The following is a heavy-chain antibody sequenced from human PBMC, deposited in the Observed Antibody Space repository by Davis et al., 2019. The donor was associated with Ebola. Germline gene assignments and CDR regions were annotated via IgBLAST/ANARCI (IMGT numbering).Heavy chain of an antibody. CDR1: GFPFSTSG. CDR2: VRSDETEI. Sequence: PGGSLRLSCAASGFPFSTSGMHWVRQAPGKGLEWVAFVRSDETEIHYVDSVQGRFTISRDNSKNTLFLQMTGLRSEDTAMYYCTDLKAWWGQGILVTVSS. J-gene: IGHJ4*02. V-gene: IGHV3-30*02. CDR3: TDLKAW.